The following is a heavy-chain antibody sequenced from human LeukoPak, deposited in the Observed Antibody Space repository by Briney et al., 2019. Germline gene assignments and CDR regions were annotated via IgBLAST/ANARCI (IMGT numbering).Heavy chain of an antibody. CDR3: ATAYYDSSGYYPYWFDP. D-gene: IGHD3-22*01. Sequence: GGSLRLSCAASGFTFSSYWMSWVRQAPGKGLEWVATIKRDGSEKYYVDSVKGRFTISRDNAKNSLYLQMNGLRAEDTAVYYCATAYYDSSGYYPYWFDPWGQGTLVTVPS. J-gene: IGHJ5*02. V-gene: IGHV3-7*02. CDR2: IKRDGSEK. CDR1: GFTFSSYW.